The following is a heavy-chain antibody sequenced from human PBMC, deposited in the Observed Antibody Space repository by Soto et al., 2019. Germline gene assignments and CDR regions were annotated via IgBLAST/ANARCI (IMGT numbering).Heavy chain of an antibody. CDR1: GGTFSSYT. CDR2: IIPILGIA. J-gene: IGHJ5*02. V-gene: IGHV1-69*08. D-gene: IGHD3-9*01. CDR3: AREGVLTGREEGWFDP. Sequence: QVQLVQSGAEVKKPGSSVKVSSNASGGTFSSYTIRWVRQAPGQGLEWMGRIIPILGIANYAQKFQGRVTITADKSTSRAYMGLSILRSEDTAVYYCAREGVLTGREEGWFDPWGQGTLVTVSS.